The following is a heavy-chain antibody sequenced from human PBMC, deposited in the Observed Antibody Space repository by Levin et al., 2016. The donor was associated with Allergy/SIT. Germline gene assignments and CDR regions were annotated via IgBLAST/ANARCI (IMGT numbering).Heavy chain of an antibody. CDR2: INSDGSST. Sequence: WIRQPPGKGLVWVSRINSDGSSTSYADSVKGRFTISRDNAKNTLYLQMNSLRAEDTAVYYCARDRRFDYWGQGTLVTVSS. CDR3: ARDRRFDY. J-gene: IGHJ4*02. V-gene: IGHV3-74*01.